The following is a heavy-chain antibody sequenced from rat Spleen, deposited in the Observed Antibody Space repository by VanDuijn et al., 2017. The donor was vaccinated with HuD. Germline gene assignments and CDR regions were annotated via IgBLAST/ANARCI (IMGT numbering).Heavy chain of an antibody. Sequence: EVQLVESGGGLVQPGRSLKLSCAASGFTFSHYFMAWVRQAPTKGLEWVASISPSGGSTYYRDSVKGRFTISRDNAKSTLYLQMDSLRSEDTATYYCARHYYDGTYFYGFAYWGQGTLVTVSS. CDR2: ISPSGGST. J-gene: IGHJ3*01. CDR3: ARHYYDGTYFYGFAY. CDR1: GFTFSHYF. D-gene: IGHD1-12*02. V-gene: IGHV5-25*01.